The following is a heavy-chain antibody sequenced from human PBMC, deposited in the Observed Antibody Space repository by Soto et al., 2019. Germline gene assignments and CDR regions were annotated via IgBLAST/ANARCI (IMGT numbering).Heavy chain of an antibody. Sequence: QVQLVQSGAEVQKPGSSVKVSCKASGGTFSSYAISWVRQAPGQGLEWMGGIIPIFGTANYAQKFQGRVTITAYESTSTAYMELSSLRPEDTAVYYCARAAGYCSSTSCQYWYFDLCGRGTLVTASS. V-gene: IGHV1-69*01. CDR2: IIPIFGTA. J-gene: IGHJ2*01. CDR3: ARAAGYCSSTSCQYWYFDL. CDR1: GGTFSSYA. D-gene: IGHD2-2*01.